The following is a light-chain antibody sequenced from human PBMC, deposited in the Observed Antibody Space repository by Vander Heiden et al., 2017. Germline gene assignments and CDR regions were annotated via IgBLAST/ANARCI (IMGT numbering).Light chain of an antibody. V-gene: IGLV2-11*01. J-gene: IGLJ2*01. CDR3: CSFADNVV. CDR1: SSDVRFYNY. CDR2: DVT. Sequence: QSALTQPRSVSGSPGLSVTIPCTGTSSDVRFYNYVSWYRQYPGKAPKLIIFDVTKRPSGVPDRFSGSKAGNTASLTISGLQAEDEADYYCCSFADNVVFGGGTKLTVL.